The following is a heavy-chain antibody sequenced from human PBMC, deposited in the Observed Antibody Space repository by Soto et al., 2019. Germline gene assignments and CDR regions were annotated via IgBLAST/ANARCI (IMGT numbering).Heavy chain of an antibody. J-gene: IGHJ1*01. CDR1: GFTFSSYW. V-gene: IGHV3-74*01. Sequence: GGSLRLSCAASGFTFSSYWMHWVRQGPGKGLVWVSRINSDGSSTSYADSVKGRFTISRDNAKNTLYLQMNSLRAEDTAVYYCVKECEGSSSGWSPAEYFQHWGQGTLVTVSS. CDR3: VKECEGSSSGWSPAEYFQH. D-gene: IGHD6-19*01. CDR2: INSDGSST.